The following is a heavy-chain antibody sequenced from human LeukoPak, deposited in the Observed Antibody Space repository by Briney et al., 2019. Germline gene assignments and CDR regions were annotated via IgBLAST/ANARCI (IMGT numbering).Heavy chain of an antibody. J-gene: IGHJ4*02. CDR2: IYYSGST. D-gene: IGHD3-22*01. CDR1: GGSISSYY. V-gene: IGHV4-59*01. Sequence: SETLSLTCTVSGGSISSYYWSWIRQPPGKGLEWIGYIYYSGSTNYNPSLKSRVTISVDTSKNRFSLKLSSVTAADTAVYYCARGGHSSGYYFIDYWGQGTLVTVSS. CDR3: ARGGHSSGYYFIDY.